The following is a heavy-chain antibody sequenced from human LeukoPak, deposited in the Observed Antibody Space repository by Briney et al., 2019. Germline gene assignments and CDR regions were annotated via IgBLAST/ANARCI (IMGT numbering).Heavy chain of an antibody. V-gene: IGHV4-38-2*02. CDR3: ARPAVTGTSPDWYFDL. CDR1: GYSISSGYY. D-gene: IGHD6-19*01. Sequence: SETLSLTCTVSGYSISSGYYWGWIRQPPGKGLEWIGSIYHSGSTYYNPSLKSRVTISVDTSTNQFSLKLSSVTAADTAVYYCARPAVTGTSPDWYFDLWGRGTLVAVSS. J-gene: IGHJ2*01. CDR2: IYHSGST.